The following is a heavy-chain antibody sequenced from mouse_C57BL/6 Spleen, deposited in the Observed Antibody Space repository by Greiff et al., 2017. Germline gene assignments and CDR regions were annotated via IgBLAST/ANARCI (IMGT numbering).Heavy chain of an antibody. CDR1: GYTFTDYN. D-gene: IGHD1-1*01. V-gene: IGHV1-22*01. CDR2: INPNNGGT. CDR3: AEVTTVVGYFDV. Sequence: EVQLQQSGPELVKPGASVKMSCKASGYTFTDYNMHWVKQSHGKSLEWIGYINPNNGGTSYNQKFKGKATLTVNKSSSTAYMELRSLTSEDSAVYYCAEVTTVVGYFDVWGTGTTVTVSS. J-gene: IGHJ1*03.